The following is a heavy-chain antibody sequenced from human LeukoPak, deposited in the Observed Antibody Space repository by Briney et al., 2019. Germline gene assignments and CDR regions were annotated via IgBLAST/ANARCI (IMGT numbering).Heavy chain of an antibody. CDR2: ISSSGSYI. CDR3: ARGDNWNFAYLDY. Sequence: GGSLRLSCAASGFTFSTYSLNWVRQAPGKGLEWVSSISSSGSYIYYADSLKGRFTISGDNAKNSLYLQMNSLRAEDTAVYYCARGDNWNFAYLDYWGQGTLVTVSA. V-gene: IGHV3-21*01. D-gene: IGHD1-1*01. J-gene: IGHJ4*02. CDR1: GFTFSTYS.